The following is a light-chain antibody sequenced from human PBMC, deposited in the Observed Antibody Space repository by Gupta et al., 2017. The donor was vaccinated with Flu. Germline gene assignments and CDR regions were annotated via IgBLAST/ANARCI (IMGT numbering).Light chain of an antibody. CDR3: MQDLQTYT. Sequence: EIVMTQSPLSLPVTPGEPASISCKSSQSLLNSNGHNYLDWYVQKPEQSPQLLIYWASQRAYGVPDRFSGSGAGTDFTLKSSRGEAEDVGVYYGMQDLQTYTFGQGTKLEI. CDR1: QSLLNSNGHNY. CDR2: WAS. J-gene: IGKJ2*01. V-gene: IGKV2-28*01.